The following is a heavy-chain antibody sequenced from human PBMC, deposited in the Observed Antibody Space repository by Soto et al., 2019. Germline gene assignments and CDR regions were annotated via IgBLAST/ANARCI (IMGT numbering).Heavy chain of an antibody. Sequence: SEALSLSRTVSGGSINSGDYVGGWIRQPPGKGLEWIGYIYYSGSTYYNPSLKSRLTISVDTSKNQFSLKLSSVTAADTAVYFCARADSSWPANGYYFTYWGQGTLVTVSS. CDR2: IYYSGST. CDR3: ARADSSWPANGYYFTY. J-gene: IGHJ4*02. V-gene: IGHV4-30-4*01. D-gene: IGHD6-13*01. CDR1: GGSINSGDYV.